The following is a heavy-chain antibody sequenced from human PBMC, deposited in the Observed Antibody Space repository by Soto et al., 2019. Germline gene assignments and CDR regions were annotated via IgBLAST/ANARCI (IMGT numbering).Heavy chain of an antibody. CDR2: ISAYNGNT. V-gene: IGHV1-18*01. CDR1: GYTFTSYG. Sequence: QVQLVQSGAEVKKPGASVKVSCKASGYTFTSYGISWVRHAPGQGLEWMGWISAYNGNTNYAQKLQGRVNMTTEPSTSPDYMELRSPRSDDTAVYYCARDRVKDERAPFEYWGKGTLVTVAS. D-gene: IGHD1-1*01. J-gene: IGHJ4*02. CDR3: ARDRVKDERAPFEY.